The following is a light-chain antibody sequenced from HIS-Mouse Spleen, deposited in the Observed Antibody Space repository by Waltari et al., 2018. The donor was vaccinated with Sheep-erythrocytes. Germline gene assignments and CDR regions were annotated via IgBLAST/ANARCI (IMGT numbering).Light chain of an antibody. J-gene: IGKJ4*01. CDR3: QQYYSTLT. CDR2: WAS. V-gene: IGKV4-1*01. Sequence: DIVMTQSPDSLAVSLGERATINLKSSQSALYSSNNKNYVSWYQQKPGRPHKLLIYWASTQESGVPNRFSSSGSATDFTLTISSLQAEDVAVYYCQQYYSTLTFGGGTKVEIK. CDR1: QSALYSSNNKNY.